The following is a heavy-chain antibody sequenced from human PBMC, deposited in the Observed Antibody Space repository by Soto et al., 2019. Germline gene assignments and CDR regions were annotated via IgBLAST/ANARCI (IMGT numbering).Heavy chain of an antibody. CDR2: INSDGSGT. CDR3: ARDRIASSFDP. CDR1: GFTFSSFW. D-gene: IGHD3-3*02. J-gene: IGHJ5*02. V-gene: IGHV3-74*01. Sequence: EVQLVESGGGLVQPGGSLRLSCAASGFTFSSFWMYWVRQTPGKGLVWVSHINSDGSGTRDADSVKGRFTISRDNAKSTLYLQMNSLRAEDTAVYYCARDRIASSFDPWGQGPLVTVSS.